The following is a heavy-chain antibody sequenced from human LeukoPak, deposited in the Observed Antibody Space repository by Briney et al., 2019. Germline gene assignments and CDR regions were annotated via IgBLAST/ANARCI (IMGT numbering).Heavy chain of an antibody. CDR3: ARVPNGAYPPDY. CDR1: GFTFRKYN. D-gene: IGHD2-8*01. J-gene: IGHJ4*02. V-gene: IGHV3-21*01. CDR2: ISSGSSYI. Sequence: GGSLRLSCAASGFTFRKYNMNWVRQAPGKGLEWVSAISSGSSYIYYADPVKGRFTISRDNAKNSLYLQMNSLRAEDTAVYYCARVPNGAYPPDYWGQGTLVTVSS.